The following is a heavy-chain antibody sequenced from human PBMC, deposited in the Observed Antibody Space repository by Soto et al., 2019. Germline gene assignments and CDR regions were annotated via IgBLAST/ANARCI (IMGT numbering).Heavy chain of an antibody. D-gene: IGHD2-8*01. V-gene: IGHV1-2*04. Sequence: GASVKVSCKASGYSFTDYHIHWVRQAPGQGLEWLGRINPKGGGTSTAQKFQGWVTMTTDTSISTASMELTRLTSDDTAIYYCARGASTDCSNGVCSFFYNHDMDVWGQGTTVTVSS. CDR1: GYSFTDYH. CDR2: INPKGGGT. CDR3: ARGASTDCSNGVCSFFYNHDMDV. J-gene: IGHJ6*02.